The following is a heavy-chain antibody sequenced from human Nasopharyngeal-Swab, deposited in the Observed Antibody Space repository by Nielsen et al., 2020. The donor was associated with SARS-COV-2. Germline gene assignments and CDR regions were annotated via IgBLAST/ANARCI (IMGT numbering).Heavy chain of an antibody. D-gene: IGHD5-12*01. Sequence: GESLKISCAASGFTFSSYAMSWVRQAPGKGLEWVSAISGSGGSTYYADSVKGRFTISRDNSKNTLYLQMNSLRAEDTAVYYCARDIWGGYDGAFDYWGQGTLVTVSS. J-gene: IGHJ4*02. CDR1: GFTFSSYA. V-gene: IGHV3-23*01. CDR3: ARDIWGGYDGAFDY. CDR2: ISGSGGST.